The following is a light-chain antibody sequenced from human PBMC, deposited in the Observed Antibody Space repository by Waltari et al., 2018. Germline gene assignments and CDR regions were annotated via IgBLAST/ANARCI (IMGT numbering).Light chain of an antibody. Sequence: QTVVTQEPSLTVSPGGTVPPPCASSTGAVTSDYYPNWFQQKPGQAPRALIHSTSVRYPCTPTRCSGSLLGDKAALTLSGVQPEDEADYYCLLYYGGPWVFGGGTKVTVL. J-gene: IGLJ3*02. CDR3: LLYYGGPWV. CDR1: TGAVTSDYY. CDR2: STS. V-gene: IGLV7-43*01.